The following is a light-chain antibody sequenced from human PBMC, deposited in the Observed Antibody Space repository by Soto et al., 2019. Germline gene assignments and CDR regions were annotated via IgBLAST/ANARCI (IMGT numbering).Light chain of an antibody. CDR1: QSVSRN. Sequence: EIVMTQSPANLSVSPGERATLSCRASQSVSRNLAWYQQKPGQAPRLLIYGASTRATGIPARFSGSGSGTEFTLTISSLQSEDFAVYYCQQYNNWPRTFGQGTKVEIK. CDR2: GAS. J-gene: IGKJ1*01. CDR3: QQYNNWPRT. V-gene: IGKV3-15*01.